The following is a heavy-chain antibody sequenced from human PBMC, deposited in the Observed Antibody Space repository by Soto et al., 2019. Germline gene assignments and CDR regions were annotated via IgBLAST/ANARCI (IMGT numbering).Heavy chain of an antibody. D-gene: IGHD3-3*01. Sequence: QVELVQSGAEVKKPGASVKVSCKAAGYTFTSYCMHWVRQAPGQGLEWMGFINPSGGITTYAQKFQARVTMTSDTSTSTVYMELRTLKSEDTAVYYCARRSIFTWSDAFDIWGQGTMVTVSA. V-gene: IGHV1-46*01. CDR1: GYTFTSYC. CDR3: ARRSIFTWSDAFDI. J-gene: IGHJ3*02. CDR2: INPSGGIT.